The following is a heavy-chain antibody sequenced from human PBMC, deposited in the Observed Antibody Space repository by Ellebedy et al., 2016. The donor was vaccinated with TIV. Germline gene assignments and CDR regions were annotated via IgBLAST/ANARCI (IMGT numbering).Heavy chain of an antibody. J-gene: IGHJ3*02. CDR1: GYTFTTYD. D-gene: IGHD2-2*01. CDR3: TRAHSSTRCINPDCMVDAFDI. V-gene: IGHV1-8*03. CDR2: MNPNSGDT. Sequence: AASVKVSCKTSGYTFTTYDINWVRQATGQGLEWVGWMNPNSGDTGYAQKFQGRVTITRSTSISTAYMELSSLRSEDTAVYYCTRAHSSTRCINPDCMVDAFDIWGQGTVVTVSS.